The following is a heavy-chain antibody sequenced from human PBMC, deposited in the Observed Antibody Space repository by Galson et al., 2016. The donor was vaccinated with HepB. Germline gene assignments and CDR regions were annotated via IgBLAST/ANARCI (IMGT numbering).Heavy chain of an antibody. J-gene: IGHJ4*02. CDR3: ARTGLAADFDY. V-gene: IGHV3-72*01. D-gene: IGHD6-25*01. Sequence: SLRLSCAASGFILSDYYMGWVRQAPGKGLEWVGRTRNRARSHTTDYAASVKGRFTISRDNSRSSVYLQMNGLKADDTAVYYCARTGLAADFDYWGRGILVTVSS. CDR2: TRNRARSHTT. CDR1: GFILSDYY.